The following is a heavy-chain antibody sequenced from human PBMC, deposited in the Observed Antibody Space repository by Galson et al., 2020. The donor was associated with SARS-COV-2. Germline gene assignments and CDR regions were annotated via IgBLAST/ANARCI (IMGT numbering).Heavy chain of an antibody. D-gene: IGHD6-19*01. CDR3: AKDRGGSGRYVDLDF. Sequence: LSLTCAASGFTFRNYFMTWVRQVPGKGLEWVSTISDTGVSTYYADSVKGRFTVSRDNSKNTVYLQLNSLRADDTALYYCAKDRGGSGRYVDLDFWGQGTLVTVSS. CDR2: ISDTGVST. CDR1: GFTFRNYF. V-gene: IGHV3-23*01. J-gene: IGHJ4*02.